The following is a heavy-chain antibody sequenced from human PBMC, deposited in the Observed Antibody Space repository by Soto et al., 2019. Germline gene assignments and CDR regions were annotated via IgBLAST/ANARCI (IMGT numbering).Heavy chain of an antibody. CDR1: GGSISSSSYY. D-gene: IGHD3-3*01. V-gene: IGHV4-39*01. J-gene: IGHJ6*02. CDR3: ARGRYDFWSGYRKYYYYGMDV. CDR2: IYYSGST. Sequence: SETLSLTCTVSGGSISSSSYYWGWIRQPPGKGLEWIGSIYYSGSTYYNPSLKSRVTISVDTSKNQFSLKLSSVTAADTAVYYCARGRYDFWSGYRKYYYYGMDVWGQGTTVTVSS.